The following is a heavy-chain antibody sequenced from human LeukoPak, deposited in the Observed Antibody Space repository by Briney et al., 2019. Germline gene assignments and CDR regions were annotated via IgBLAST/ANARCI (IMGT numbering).Heavy chain of an antibody. CDR1: GFTFSSYP. D-gene: IGHD4-17*01. Sequence: GRSLRLSCADSGFTFSSYPMHWVRQAPGKGLEWVAVISYDGSNKYYADSVKGRFTISRDNSKNPLYLQMNSLRAEDTAVYYCARDRGTDGDYVDYYYGMDVWGQGTTVTVSS. CDR3: ARDRGTDGDYVDYYYGMDV. V-gene: IGHV3-30-3*01. J-gene: IGHJ6*02. CDR2: ISYDGSNK.